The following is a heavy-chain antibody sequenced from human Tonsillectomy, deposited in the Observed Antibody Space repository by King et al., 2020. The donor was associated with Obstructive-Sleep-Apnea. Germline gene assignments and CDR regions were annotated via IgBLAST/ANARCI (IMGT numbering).Heavy chain of an antibody. CDR3: ARGQYSTSWYGTFDY. CDR1: GFTFSSYA. V-gene: IGHV3-30-3*01. J-gene: IGHJ4*02. D-gene: IGHD6-13*01. CDR2: ISYDGSNK. Sequence: VQLVESGGGVVQPGRSLRLSCAASGFTFSSYAMHWVRQAPGKGLEWVAVISYDGSNKYYADSVKGRFTISRDNSKNTLYLQMNSLRAEDTAVYYCARGQYSTSWYGTFDYWGQGTLVTVSS.